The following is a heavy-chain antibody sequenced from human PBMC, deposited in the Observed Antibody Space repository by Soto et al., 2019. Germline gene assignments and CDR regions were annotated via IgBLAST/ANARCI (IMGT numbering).Heavy chain of an antibody. Sequence: SETLSLTCAVYGGSLSGNYWGWIRQPPGKGLEWIGETHHSGSTAYNPSLKSRVTISVDTSRNQFSLKLNSVTAADTAVYYCARTTAAIHLNYWSQGTLVTGSS. CDR3: ARTTAAIHLNY. V-gene: IGHV4-34*01. D-gene: IGHD2-21*02. CDR1: GGSLSGNY. J-gene: IGHJ4*02. CDR2: THHSGST.